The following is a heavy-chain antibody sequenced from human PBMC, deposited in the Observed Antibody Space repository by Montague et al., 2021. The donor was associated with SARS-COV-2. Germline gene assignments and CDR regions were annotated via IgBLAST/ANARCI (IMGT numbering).Heavy chain of an antibody. CDR2: IKLDGSEQ. Sequence: SLRLSCAASGFIFGDYWMSWVRQAPGKGLEWVANIKLDGSEQYYMDSVKGRFTVSRDNARNSLSLRMNSPRAEDTALYYCATFYVDTVSVTNAFDLWGQGTLVSVSS. CDR3: ATFYVDTVSVTNAFDL. CDR1: GFIFGDYW. D-gene: IGHD5-18*01. J-gene: IGHJ3*01. V-gene: IGHV3-7*03.